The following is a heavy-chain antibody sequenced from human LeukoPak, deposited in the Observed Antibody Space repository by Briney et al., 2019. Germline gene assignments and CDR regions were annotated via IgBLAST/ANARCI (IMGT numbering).Heavy chain of an antibody. J-gene: IGHJ4*02. CDR1: GGSIGSYY. V-gene: IGHV4-4*07. CDR3: ARNYYDTNGYYSGFDY. D-gene: IGHD3-22*01. CDR2: IYSSGSA. Sequence: SETLSLTCIVSGGSIGSYYWSWIRQPAGKGLEWIGRIYSSGSANYNPSLKSQVSMSVDTSKNQFSLKLSSVTAADTAVYYCARNYYDTNGYYSGFDYWGQGTLVTVSS.